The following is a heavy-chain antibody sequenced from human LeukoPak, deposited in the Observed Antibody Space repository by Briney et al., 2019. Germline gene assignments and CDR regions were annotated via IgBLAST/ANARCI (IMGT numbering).Heavy chain of an antibody. J-gene: IGHJ6*02. D-gene: IGHD3-22*01. CDR3: AKDQGYYDSSGTPAGGNYYYYGMDV. CDR1: GFTFSNYD. V-gene: IGHV3-30*18. CDR2: ISYDGSNK. Sequence: GGSLRLSCAASGFTFSNYDMTWVRQAPGKGLEWVAVISYDGSNKYYADSVKGRFTISRGNSKNTLYLQMNSLRAEDTAVYYCAKDQGYYDSSGTPAGGNYYYYGMDVWGQGTTVTVSS.